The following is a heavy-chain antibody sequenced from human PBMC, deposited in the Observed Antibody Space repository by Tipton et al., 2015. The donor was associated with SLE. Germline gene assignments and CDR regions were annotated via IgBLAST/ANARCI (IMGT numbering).Heavy chain of an antibody. J-gene: IGHJ4*02. V-gene: IGHV4-4*07. CDR3: ARVMGSSWYQFDY. CDR1: VGSISNSF. CDR2: IYTSGNT. D-gene: IGHD6-13*01. Sequence: TLSLTCTVSVGSISNSFWSWIRQPAGKGLEWIGRIYTSGNTIYNPSLKSRVTISVDMSNNQFSLRLSSLTAADTAVYYCARVMGSSWYQFDYWGQGTLVTVSS.